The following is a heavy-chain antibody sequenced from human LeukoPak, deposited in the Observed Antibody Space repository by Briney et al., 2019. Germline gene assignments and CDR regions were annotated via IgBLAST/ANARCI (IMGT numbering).Heavy chain of an antibody. Sequence: RASVKVSCKASGGTFSSYAISWVRQAPGQGLEWMGGIIPIFGTANYAQKFQGRVTITADESTSTAYMALSSLRSEDTAVYYCARLGNPSSGGGDYWGQGTLVTVSS. CDR1: GGTFSSYA. J-gene: IGHJ4*02. D-gene: IGHD6-19*01. CDR2: IIPIFGTA. CDR3: ARLGNPSSGGGDY. V-gene: IGHV1-69*13.